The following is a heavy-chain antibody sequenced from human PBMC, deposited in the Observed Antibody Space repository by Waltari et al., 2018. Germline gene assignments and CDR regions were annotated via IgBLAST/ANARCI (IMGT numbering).Heavy chain of an antibody. CDR1: GYSISSGYY. CDR3: ARSVVLGYYYYYYYMDV. D-gene: IGHD2-8*02. V-gene: IGHV4-38-2*01. CDR2: IYHSGST. J-gene: IGHJ6*03. Sequence: QMQLQESGPGLVKPSETLSLTCAVSGYSISSGYYWGWIRQPPGKGLEWIGSIYHSGSTYYNPSLKSRVTISVATSKNQFSLNLSSVTAADTAVYYCARSVVLGYYYYYYYMDVWGKGTTVTVSS.